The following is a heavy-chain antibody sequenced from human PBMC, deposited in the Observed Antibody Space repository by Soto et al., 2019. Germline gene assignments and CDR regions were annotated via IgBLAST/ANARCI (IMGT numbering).Heavy chain of an antibody. V-gene: IGHV3-74*01. J-gene: IGHJ6*02. CDR2: INGDGTVA. Sequence: GGSLRLSCAASGFTFHTYWMNWVRQVPGKGLVWLAGINGDGTVASSADSVKGRFTISRDNARNILYLQMNSLRAEDTAVYHCTRLSGDHFDFFYHGMDVWGQGTTVTVSS. CDR3: TRLSGDHFDFFYHGMDV. D-gene: IGHD2-21*01. CDR1: GFTFHTYW.